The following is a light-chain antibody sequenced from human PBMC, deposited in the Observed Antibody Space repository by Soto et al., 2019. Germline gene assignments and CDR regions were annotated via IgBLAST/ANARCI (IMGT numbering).Light chain of an antibody. CDR2: DTN. CDR3: AARDDSLNGPV. Sequence: QSVLTQPPSASRTPGQTVTISCSGSSSNIGLNDVHWYRQLSGTAPQILIYDTNQQATGVPDRFSGSRSGTSASLAIHGLLSEDAADYHCAARDDSLNGPVFGGGTKLTVL. J-gene: IGLJ2*01. CDR1: SSNIGLND. V-gene: IGLV1-44*01.